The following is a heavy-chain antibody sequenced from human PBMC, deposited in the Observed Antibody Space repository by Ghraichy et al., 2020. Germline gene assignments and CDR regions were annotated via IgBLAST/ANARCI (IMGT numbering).Heavy chain of an antibody. D-gene: IGHD3-22*01. Sequence: SETLSLTCTVSGGSISGYYLSWIRQPPGKGLEWIGYVYYSGSTNYSPSLKTRVTISVDTSKNQFSLKLSSVTAADTAVYYCASHSSGLHFYYLGQGPVVSVS. J-gene: IGHJ4*02. CDR2: VYYSGST. CDR1: GGSISGYY. V-gene: IGHV4-59*08. CDR3: ASHSSGLHFYY.